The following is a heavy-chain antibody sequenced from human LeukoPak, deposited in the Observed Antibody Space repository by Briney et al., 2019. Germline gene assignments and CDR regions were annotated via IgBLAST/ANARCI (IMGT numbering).Heavy chain of an antibody. J-gene: IGHJ4*02. CDR3: ASDGVATGSRGY. D-gene: IGHD4-23*01. CDR2: IDKSGISI. V-gene: IGHV3-11*04. CDR1: GFTFSDYY. Sequence: PGGSLRLSCAASGFTFSDYYMSWLRQAPGKGLEWVSYIDKSGISIYYADSVKGRFTISRDNAKKSLYLQMNSLRAEDTAVYYCASDGVATGSRGYWGQGTLVTVSS.